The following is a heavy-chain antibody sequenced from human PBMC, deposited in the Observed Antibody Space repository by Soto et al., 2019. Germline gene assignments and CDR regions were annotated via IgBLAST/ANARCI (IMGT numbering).Heavy chain of an antibody. Sequence: SETLSLTCTVSGGSISSYYWSWIRQPPGKGLEWIGYIYYSGSTNYNPSLKSRVTISVDTSKNQFSLKLSSVTAADTAVYYCARVTTGRVDWNDVYYYYMDVWGKGTTVTVSS. D-gene: IGHD1-1*01. V-gene: IGHV4-59*01. CDR2: IYYSGST. CDR3: ARVTTGRVDWNDVYYYYMDV. J-gene: IGHJ6*03. CDR1: GGSISSYY.